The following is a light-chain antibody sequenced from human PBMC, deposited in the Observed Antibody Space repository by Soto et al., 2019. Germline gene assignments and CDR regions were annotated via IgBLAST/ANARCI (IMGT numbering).Light chain of an antibody. CDR2: GAS. CDR1: QSVSSN. CDR3: QQCNNWPPSWT. J-gene: IGKJ1*01. Sequence: EILITQSPATLSVSPGERSTLSCRATQSVSSNLAWYRQKPGQAPRLLIYGASTRATGIPARLSGCRSGTEFTRTSRSLQSEDFAVDYGQQCNNWPPSWTFGQGTKVDIK. V-gene: IGKV3-15*01.